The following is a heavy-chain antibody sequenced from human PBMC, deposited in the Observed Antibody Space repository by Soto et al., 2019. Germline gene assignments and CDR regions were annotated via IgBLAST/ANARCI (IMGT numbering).Heavy chain of an antibody. CDR1: GYTFIAHY. D-gene: IGHD3-10*01. J-gene: IGHJ4*02. CDR2: TNPNNGST. V-gene: IGHV1-2*02. Sequence: QVQLVQSGAEVKTPGASVKVSCKASGYTFIAHYIHWVRQAPGKGFEWIGWTNPNNGSTKYAQKFQGRVTMTRDTSITTVYVELSSLRSDDTAVYFCARDVNPYYGPGSLHGYFDYWGQGTLVTVSS. CDR3: ARDVNPYYGPGSLHGYFDY.